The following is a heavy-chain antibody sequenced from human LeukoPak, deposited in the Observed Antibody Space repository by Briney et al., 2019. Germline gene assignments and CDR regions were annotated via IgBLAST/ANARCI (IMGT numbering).Heavy chain of an antibody. Sequence: ASVKVSCKGSGYTFTGYYMHWVRQAPGQGLEWMGWINPNSGVTNYAQKFQGGVTMTRDTSISTAYMELSRLRSDDTAVYYCARDYKYQLPTFSYYGMDVWGQGTTVTVSS. CDR1: GYTFTGYY. CDR2: INPNSGVT. J-gene: IGHJ6*02. CDR3: ARDYKYQLPTFSYYGMDV. V-gene: IGHV1-2*02. D-gene: IGHD2-2*01.